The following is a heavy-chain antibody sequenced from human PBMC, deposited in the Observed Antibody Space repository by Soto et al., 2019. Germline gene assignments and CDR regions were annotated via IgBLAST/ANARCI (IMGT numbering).Heavy chain of an antibody. Sequence: GGSLRLSCAASGFTFSSYGMHWVRQAPGKGLEWVAVIWYDGSNKYYADSVKGRFTISRDNSKNTLYLQMNSLRAEDTAVYYCARDRGIDILTGYYKEPAPRGGQGTLVTVSS. CDR1: GFTFSSYG. J-gene: IGHJ4*02. D-gene: IGHD3-9*01. CDR2: IWYDGSNK. CDR3: ARDRGIDILTGYYKEPAPR. V-gene: IGHV3-33*01.